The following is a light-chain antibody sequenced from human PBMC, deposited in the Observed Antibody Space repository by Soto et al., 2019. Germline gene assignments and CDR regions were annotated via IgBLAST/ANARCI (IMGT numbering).Light chain of an antibody. CDR1: SSDVGSYDL. Sequence: SVLTQPASVSGSPGQWITISCTGTSSDVGSYDLVSWYQQHPGKAPRLIIYEVTKRPSGVSNRFSGSKSGSTASLTFSGLQAEDEADYFCCSYAGVSTFVFGTGTKVTVL. V-gene: IGLV2-23*02. J-gene: IGLJ1*01. CDR3: CSYAGVSTFV. CDR2: EVT.